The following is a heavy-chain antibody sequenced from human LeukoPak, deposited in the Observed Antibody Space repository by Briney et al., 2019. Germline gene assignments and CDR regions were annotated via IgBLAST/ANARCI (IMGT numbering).Heavy chain of an antibody. CDR1: GDSISSKNAA. Sequence: SQILSLTCALSGDSISSKNAAWDWIRQSPSRGLEWLGRTYYRSKLYNEYAVSVKNRITINPDTSKNQFSLQLNSVTPEDTAVYYCARAVGYFDLWGRGTLVTVSS. J-gene: IGHJ2*01. CDR2: TYYRSKLYN. CDR3: ARAVGYFDL. V-gene: IGHV6-1*01.